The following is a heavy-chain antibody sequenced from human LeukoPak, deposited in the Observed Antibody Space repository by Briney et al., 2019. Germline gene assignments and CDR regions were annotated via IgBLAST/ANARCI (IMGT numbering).Heavy chain of an antibody. CDR3: AGPRYSSSWYKDWYFDL. Sequence: GGSLRLSCAASGFTFSSYGMHWFRQAPGKGLEWVAVISYDGSNKYYADSVKGRFTISRDNSKNTLYLQMNSLRAEDTAVYYCAGPRYSSSWYKDWYFDLWGRGTLVTVSS. D-gene: IGHD6-13*01. CDR2: ISYDGSNK. CDR1: GFTFSSYG. J-gene: IGHJ2*01. V-gene: IGHV3-30*19.